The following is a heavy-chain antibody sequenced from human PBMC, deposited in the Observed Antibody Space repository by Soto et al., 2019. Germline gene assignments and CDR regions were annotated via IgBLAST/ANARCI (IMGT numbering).Heavy chain of an antibody. J-gene: IGHJ6*03. CDR1: GGSISSYY. CDR3: ARAISAYYYYMDV. D-gene: IGHD3-3*01. V-gene: IGHV4-59*01. Sequence: SETLSLTCTVSGGSISSYYWSWIRQPPGKGLEWIGYIYYSGSTNYNPSLKSRVTISVDTSKNQFSLKLSSVTAADTAVYYCARAISAYYYYMDVWGKGTTVTVSS. CDR2: IYYSGST.